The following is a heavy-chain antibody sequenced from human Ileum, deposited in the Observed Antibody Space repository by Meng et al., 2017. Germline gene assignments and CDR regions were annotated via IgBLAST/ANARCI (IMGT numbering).Heavy chain of an antibody. CDR2: IHNDENAP. D-gene: IGHD3-16*01. CDR3: ARINYVEDS. J-gene: IGHJ4*02. Sequence: QVELGGAGGGVVQPGRSLRLSCAASGFTFKFYGMHWVRQAPGKGLEWVAFIHNDENAPFYADSVKGRFTVSRDNAKNTLYLQMNSLRVEDTGIYYCARINYVEDSWGQGTLVTVSS. CDR1: GFTFKFYG. V-gene: IGHV3-33*01.